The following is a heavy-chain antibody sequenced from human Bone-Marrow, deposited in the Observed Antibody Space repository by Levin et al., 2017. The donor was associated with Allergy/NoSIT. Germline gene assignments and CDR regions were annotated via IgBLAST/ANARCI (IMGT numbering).Heavy chain of an antibody. V-gene: IGHV3-7*03. J-gene: IGHJ6*03. D-gene: IGHD2-15*01. CDR2: IRQDGSDK. CDR1: GFTFSSFW. Sequence: GGSLRLSCAASGFTFSSFWMSWVRQLSGKRLEWVATIRQDGSDKYYVDSVKGRFTISRDNAKNSLYLQMNSLRAEDTAVYYCARYCSGDNCYPHYYYDYVDVWGKGTTVTVSS. CDR3: ARYCSGDNCYPHYYYDYVDV.